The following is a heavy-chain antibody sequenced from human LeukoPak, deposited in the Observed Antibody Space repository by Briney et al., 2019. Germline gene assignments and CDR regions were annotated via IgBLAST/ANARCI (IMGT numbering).Heavy chain of an antibody. Sequence: ASVKVSCKASGYTFTAYYMHWVRQAPGQGLEWMGWINPNSGGTNYAQKFQGRVTMTRDTSISTAYMELSRLRSDDTAVYYCATPPLYSSSWDFDYWGQGTLVTVSS. V-gene: IGHV1-2*02. CDR2: INPNSGGT. D-gene: IGHD6-13*01. CDR1: GYTFTAYY. J-gene: IGHJ4*02. CDR3: ATPPLYSSSWDFDY.